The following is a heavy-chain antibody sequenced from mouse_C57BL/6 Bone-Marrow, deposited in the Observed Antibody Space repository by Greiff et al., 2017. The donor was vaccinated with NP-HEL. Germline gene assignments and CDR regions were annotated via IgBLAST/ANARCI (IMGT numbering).Heavy chain of an antibody. CDR1: GYTFTSYW. J-gene: IGHJ2*01. CDR2: IDPSDSYT. V-gene: IGHV1-69*01. Sequence: QVQLQQPGAELVMPGASVKLSCKASGYTFTSYWMHWVKQRPGQGLEWIGEIDPSDSYTNYNQKFKGKSTLPVDKSSSTAYMQLSSLTSEDSAVYYGAREELRGDRVDYWGQGTTLTVSS. D-gene: IGHD3-1*01. CDR3: AREELRGDRVDY.